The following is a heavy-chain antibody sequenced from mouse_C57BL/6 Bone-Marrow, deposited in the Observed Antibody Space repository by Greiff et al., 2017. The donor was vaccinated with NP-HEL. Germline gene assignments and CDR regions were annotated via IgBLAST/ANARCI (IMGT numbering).Heavy chain of an antibody. CDR1: GYSITSDY. CDR3: ARSPLWLRRNYYAMDY. J-gene: IGHJ4*01. Sequence: VQLQQSGPSLAKPSQTLSLTCSVTGYSITSDYWNWIRKFPGNKLEYMGYISYSGSTYYNPSLKSRISITRDTSKNQYYLQLNSVTTEDTATYYCARSPLWLRRNYYAMDYWGQGTSVTVSS. CDR2: ISYSGST. D-gene: IGHD2-2*01. V-gene: IGHV3-8*01.